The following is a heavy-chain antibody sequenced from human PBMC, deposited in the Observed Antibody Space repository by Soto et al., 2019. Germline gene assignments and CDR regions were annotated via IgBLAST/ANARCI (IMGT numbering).Heavy chain of an antibody. CDR2: IVVGSGNT. V-gene: IGHV1-58*01. CDR3: AATTGYSSGWASYYYYYGMDV. D-gene: IGHD6-19*01. J-gene: IGHJ6*02. Sequence: SVKVSCKASGFTFTSSAVQWVRQARGQRLEWIGWIVVGSGNTNYAQKFQERVTITRDMSTSTAYMELSSLRSEDTAVYYCAATTGYSSGWASYYYYYGMDVWGQGTTVTVSS. CDR1: GFTFTSSA.